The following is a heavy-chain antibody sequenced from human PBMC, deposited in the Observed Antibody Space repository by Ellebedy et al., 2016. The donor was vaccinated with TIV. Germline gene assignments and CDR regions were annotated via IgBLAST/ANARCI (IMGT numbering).Heavy chain of an antibody. CDR3: ARVGAAGPTHSMDV. CDR1: GFRFDIYN. Sequence: GESLKISCAASGFRFDIYNMNWVRHAPGRGLEWASSISDRSRDIHYGDSVKGRFTISRDNAKNSLYLQMNRLRVEDTAIYFCARVGAAGPTHSMDVWGQGTTVSVSS. D-gene: IGHD6-25*01. V-gene: IGHV3-21*01. CDR2: ISDRSRDI. J-gene: IGHJ6*02.